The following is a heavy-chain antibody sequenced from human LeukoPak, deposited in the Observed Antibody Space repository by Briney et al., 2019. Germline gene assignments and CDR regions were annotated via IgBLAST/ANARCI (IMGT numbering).Heavy chain of an antibody. D-gene: IGHD3-9*01. CDR1: GFGFSTYW. CDR2: IKEDGSDK. J-gene: IGHJ4*02. V-gene: IGHV3-7*01. CDR3: ARDRGFDNFDY. Sequence: GGSLRLSCAASGFGFSTYWMSWVRQAPGKGLEWVANIKEDGSDKNYVDSVKGRFTIARDNAKNYVYLQMKSLRAEDTAVYYCARDRGFDNFDYWGQGTLVTVSS.